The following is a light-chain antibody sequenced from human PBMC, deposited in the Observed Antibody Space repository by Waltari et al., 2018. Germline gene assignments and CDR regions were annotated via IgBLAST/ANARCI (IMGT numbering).Light chain of an antibody. CDR2: EVT. CDR1: SSDVGAYNY. J-gene: IGLJ1*01. Sequence: QSALTQPPSASGSPGQSVTISCTGTSSDVGAYNYVSWYQPYPDKAPILRFYEVTKRLSGGPDRFSCSKSGNTASLTVSGLQAEDEADYYCISYAGNNKYVLGAGTKVTVL. V-gene: IGLV2-8*01. CDR3: ISYAGNNKYV.